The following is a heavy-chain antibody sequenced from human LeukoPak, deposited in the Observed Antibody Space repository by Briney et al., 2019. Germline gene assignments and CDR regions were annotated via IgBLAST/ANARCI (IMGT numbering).Heavy chain of an antibody. Sequence: GGSLRLSCAASGFTFSSYGMHWVRQAPGKGLEWVAVISYDGSNKYYVDSVKGRFTISRDNSKNTLYLQMNSLRAEDTAVYYCVGELLPQRHPDYWGQGTLVTVSS. CDR2: ISYDGSNK. D-gene: IGHD3-10*01. V-gene: IGHV3-30*03. CDR1: GFTFSSYG. CDR3: VGELLPQRHPDY. J-gene: IGHJ4*02.